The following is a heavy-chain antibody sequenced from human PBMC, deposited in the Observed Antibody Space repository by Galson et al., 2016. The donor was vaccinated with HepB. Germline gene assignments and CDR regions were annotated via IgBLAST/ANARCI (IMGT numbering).Heavy chain of an antibody. CDR2: IYYSGGT. CDR3: ARHEDGSGYYYPLLSWYFDL. J-gene: IGHJ2*01. Sequence: TLSLTCSVSGGSFSSSSYYWGWIRQPPGKGLEWIGSIYYSGGTYYTPSLRSRVTVSVDTSKSQFSLRLRSVTAADTDGYYCARHEDGSGYYYPLLSWYFDLWGRGTLVTVSS. V-gene: IGHV4-39*01. D-gene: IGHD3-22*01. CDR1: GGSFSSSSYY.